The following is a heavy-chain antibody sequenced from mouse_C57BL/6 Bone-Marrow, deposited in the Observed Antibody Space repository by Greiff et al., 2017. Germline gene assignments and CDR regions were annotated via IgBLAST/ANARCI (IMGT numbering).Heavy chain of an antibody. J-gene: IGHJ3*01. V-gene: IGHV1-62-2*01. D-gene: IGHD2-3*01. CDR2: FYPGSGSI. Sequence: VQRVESGAELVKPGASVKLSCKASGYTFTEYTIHWVKQRSGQGLEWIGWFYPGSGSIKYNEKFKDKATLTADKSSSTVYMELSRLTSEDSAVYFCARHEGRDGYYGGFAYWGQGTLVTVSA. CDR1: GYTFTEYT. CDR3: ARHEGRDGYYGGFAY.